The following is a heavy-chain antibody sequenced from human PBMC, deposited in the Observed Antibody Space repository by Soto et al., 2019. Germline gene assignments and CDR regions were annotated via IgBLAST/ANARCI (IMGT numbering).Heavy chain of an antibody. CDR2: IYYSGST. J-gene: IGHJ4*02. Sequence: SETLSLTCTVSGGSISSGGYYWSWIRQHPGKGLEWIGYIYYSGSTYYNPSLKSRVTISVDTSKNQFSLKLSSVTAADTAVYYCARAKGDYYNRSGPFNFDYWGQGTPVTGSS. V-gene: IGHV4-31*03. CDR3: ARAKGDYYNRSGPFNFDY. D-gene: IGHD3-22*01. CDR1: GGSISSGGYY.